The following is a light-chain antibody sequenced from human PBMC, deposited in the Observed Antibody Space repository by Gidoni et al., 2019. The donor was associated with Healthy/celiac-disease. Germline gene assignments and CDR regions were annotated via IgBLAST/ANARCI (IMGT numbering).Light chain of an antibody. CDR3: QQSYSTHHT. Sequence: DIQMTQSPSSLSASVGDRVTITCQASQSISSYLNWYQQKPGKAPKLLIYAASSLQSGVPSRFSGSGSGTDFTLTISSLQPEDFATYYCQQSYSTHHTFGQGTKLEIK. V-gene: IGKV1-39*01. J-gene: IGKJ2*01. CDR1: QSISSY. CDR2: AAS.